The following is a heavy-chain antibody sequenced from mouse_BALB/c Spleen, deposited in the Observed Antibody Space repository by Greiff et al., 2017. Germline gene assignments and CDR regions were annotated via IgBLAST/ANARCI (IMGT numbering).Heavy chain of an antibody. J-gene: IGHJ3*01. CDR2: IRSKSNNYAT. Sequence: EVQLVETGGGLVQPKGSLKLSCAASGFTFNTNAMNWVRQAPGKGLEWVARIRSKSNNYATYYADSVKDRFTISRDDSQSMLYLQMNNLKTEDTAMYYCVRELHDGYYAWFAYWGQGTLVTVSA. D-gene: IGHD2-3*01. CDR1: GFTFNTNA. V-gene: IGHV10S3*01. CDR3: VRELHDGYYAWFAY.